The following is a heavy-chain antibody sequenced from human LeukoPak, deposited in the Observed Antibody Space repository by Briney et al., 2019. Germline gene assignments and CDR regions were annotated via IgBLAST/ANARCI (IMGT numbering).Heavy chain of an antibody. CDR3: ARAKVRRAFDI. Sequence: PGGSLRLSCAASGFTFSSYSMNWVRQAPGKGLEWVSYISSSSSTIYYADSVKGRFTISRDNAKNSLYLQMNSLRAGDTAVYYCARAKVRRAFDIWGQGTMVTVSS. V-gene: IGHV3-48*01. CDR1: GFTFSSYS. CDR2: ISSSSSTI. J-gene: IGHJ3*02. D-gene: IGHD3-10*01.